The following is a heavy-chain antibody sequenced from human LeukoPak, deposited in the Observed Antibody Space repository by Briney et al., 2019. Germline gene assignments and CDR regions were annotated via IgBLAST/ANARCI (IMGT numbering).Heavy chain of an antibody. D-gene: IGHD2-2*01. CDR2: MNPNSGNT. J-gene: IGHJ6*03. V-gene: IGHV1-8*01. Sequence: ASVTVSFKASGYTFTSYDINWVRQATGQGLEWMGWMNPNSGNTGYAQKFQGRVTMTRNTSISTAYMELSSLRSEDTAVYYCARGPPDIVVVPAARNMDVWGKGTTVTVSS. CDR1: GYTFTSYD. CDR3: ARGPPDIVVVPAARNMDV.